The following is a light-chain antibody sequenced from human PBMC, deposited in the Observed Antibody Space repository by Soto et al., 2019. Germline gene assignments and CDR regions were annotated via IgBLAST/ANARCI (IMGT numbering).Light chain of an antibody. CDR1: QSVSSN. J-gene: IGKJ1*01. CDR3: QQYNNWPRT. Sequence: EIVMTQSPATLSVSPGERATLSYRASQSVSSNLAWYQQKPGQAPRLLIYGASPRATGIPARFSGSGSGTEFTLTISSLQSEDFAVYYCQQYNNWPRTFGQGTKVEI. V-gene: IGKV3-15*01. CDR2: GAS.